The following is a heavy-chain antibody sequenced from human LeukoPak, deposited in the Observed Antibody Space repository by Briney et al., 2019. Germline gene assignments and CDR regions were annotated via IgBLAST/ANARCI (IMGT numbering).Heavy chain of an antibody. Sequence: GASVKVSCKASGYTFTSYDINWVRQAPGQGLEWMGIINPSGGSTSYAQKFQGRVTMTRDTSTSTVYMELSSLRSEDTAVYYCAREGYCSSTSCKTPRGVSSDYWGQGTLVTVSS. CDR2: INPSGGST. CDR3: AREGYCSSTSCKTPRGVSSDY. CDR1: GYTFTSYD. D-gene: IGHD2-2*01. V-gene: IGHV1-46*01. J-gene: IGHJ4*02.